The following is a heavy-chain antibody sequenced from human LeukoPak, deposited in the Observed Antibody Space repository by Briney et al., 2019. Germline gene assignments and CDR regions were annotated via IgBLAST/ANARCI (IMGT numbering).Heavy chain of an antibody. J-gene: IGHJ3*02. CDR1: GYSISSGFY. D-gene: IGHD3-22*01. CDR3: ARANYYDSSGYSRGAFDI. Sequence: SETLSLTCSVSGYSISSGFYWGWIRQPPGKGLEWIGSIFHSGSTYYTPSLKSRVTISVGTSKNQFSLKLSSVTAADTAMYYCARANYYDSSGYSRGAFDIWGQGTMVTVSS. CDR2: IFHSGST. V-gene: IGHV4-38-2*02.